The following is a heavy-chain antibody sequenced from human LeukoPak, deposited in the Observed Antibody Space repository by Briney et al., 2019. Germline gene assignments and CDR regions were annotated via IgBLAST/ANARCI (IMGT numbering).Heavy chain of an antibody. CDR2: ISSASAYI. V-gene: IGHV3-21*01. CDR1: GFTFSSYS. J-gene: IGHJ6*02. D-gene: IGHD6-19*01. CDR3: ARGGGWDAYYYYGMDV. Sequence: GGSLRLSCAASGFTFSSYSMNWVRQAPGKGLEWVSSISSASAYIYYADSVKGRFAISRDNAKNSLYLQMNSLRAEDTAVYYCARGGGWDAYYYYGMDVWGQGTTVTVSS.